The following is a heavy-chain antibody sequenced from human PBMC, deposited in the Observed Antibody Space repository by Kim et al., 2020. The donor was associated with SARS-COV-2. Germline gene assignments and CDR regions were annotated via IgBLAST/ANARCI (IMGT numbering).Heavy chain of an antibody. J-gene: IGHJ6*02. CDR3: ARVSSDFWTDYSTNSGDYLDYAMDV. Sequence: ASVKVSCKASGYIFGDYAITWVRQAPGQGLEWLGWVAAYSGNVNYVQRLQGRVTMTSDTSTGIAYLELRSLKSDDTAVYYCARVSSDFWTDYSTNSGDYLDYAMDVWGQGTAVAVSS. CDR2: VAAYSGNV. V-gene: IGHV1-18*04. CDR1: GYIFGDYA. D-gene: IGHD3-3*01.